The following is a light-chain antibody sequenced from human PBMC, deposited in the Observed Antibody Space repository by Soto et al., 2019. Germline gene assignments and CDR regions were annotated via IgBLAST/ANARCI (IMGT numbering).Light chain of an antibody. CDR1: QTISSW. CDR2: KAS. J-gene: IGKJ4*01. CDR3: QQSYSTPLT. V-gene: IGKV1-5*03. Sequence: DIQMTQSPSTLSGSVGDRVTITCRASQTISSWLAWYQQKPGKAPKLLIYKASTLKSGVPSRFSGGGSGTDFTLTISSLQPEDFATYSCQQSYSTPLTFGGGTKWIS.